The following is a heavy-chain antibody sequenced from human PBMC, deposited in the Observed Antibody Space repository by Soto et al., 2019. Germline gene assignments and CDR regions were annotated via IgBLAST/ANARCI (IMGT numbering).Heavy chain of an antibody. CDR3: ARNEYCSGGSCYSGWFDP. V-gene: IGHV1-18*01. CDR1: GXTFTSYG. J-gene: IGHJ5*02. D-gene: IGHD2-15*01. CDR2: ISAYNSNT. Sequence: GASVKVSCKASGXTFTSYGISWVRQAPGQGLEWMGWISAYNSNTKYGQNLQGRVTMTTDTSTSTAYMELRSLRSDDTAVYYCARNEYCSGGSCYSGWFDPGGQGTLVTVSS.